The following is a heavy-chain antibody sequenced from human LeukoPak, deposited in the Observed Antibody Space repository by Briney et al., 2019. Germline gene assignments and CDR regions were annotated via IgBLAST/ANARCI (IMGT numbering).Heavy chain of an antibody. V-gene: IGHV4-59*01. J-gene: IGHJ3*02. D-gene: IGHD2-2*01. CDR1: GGSISSYY. CDR2: IYYSGST. Sequence: SETLSLTCTVSGGSISSYYWSWIRQPPGKGLEWIGYIYYSGSTNYNPSLKSRVTISVDTSKNQFSLKLSSVTAADTAVYYCARVGYCSSTSCYRHAFDIWGQGTMVTVSS. CDR3: ARVGYCSSTSCYRHAFDI.